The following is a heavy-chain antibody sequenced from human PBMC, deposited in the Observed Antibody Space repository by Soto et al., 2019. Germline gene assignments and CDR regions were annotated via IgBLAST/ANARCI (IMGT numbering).Heavy chain of an antibody. V-gene: IGHV4-30-4*01. Sequence: PXETLYVTCVVSGCSSSSGDYYWSCIRQPPGKGLEWIGYIYYSGSTYYNPSLKSRVTISVDTSKNQFSLKLSSVTAADTAVYYCASRYCSSTSCYLAYWGQGNLVTVSS. CDR1: GCSSSSGDYY. CDR2: IYYSGST. D-gene: IGHD2-2*01. CDR3: ASRYCSSTSCYLAY. J-gene: IGHJ4*02.